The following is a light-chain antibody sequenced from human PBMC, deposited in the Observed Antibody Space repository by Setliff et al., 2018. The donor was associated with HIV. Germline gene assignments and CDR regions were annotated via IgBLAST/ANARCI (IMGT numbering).Light chain of an antibody. V-gene: IGLV2-14*03. CDR2: DIV. CDR1: GSDVATSKY. Sequence: QSALTQPASVSGSPGQSITISCTGTGSDVATSKYVSWYQQHPGKAPKLIIYDIVTRPSGVSNRFSGSKSGGTASLTISGLQAEDEADYCCSIHRSRGYVFGSGTKVTVL. J-gene: IGLJ1*01. CDR3: SIHRSRGYV.